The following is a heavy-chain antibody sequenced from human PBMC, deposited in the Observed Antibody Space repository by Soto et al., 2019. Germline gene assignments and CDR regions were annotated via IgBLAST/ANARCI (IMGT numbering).Heavy chain of an antibody. CDR1: GGTFSSYA. J-gene: IGHJ6*02. D-gene: IGHD6-6*01. CDR3: AAQEGEQLAPYYYHYGMDV. V-gene: IGHV1-69*13. CDR2: IIPIFGTA. Sequence: SVKVSCKASGGTFSSYAISWVRQAPGQGLEWMGGIIPIFGTANYAQKFQGRVTITADESTSTAYMELSSLRSEDTAVYYCAAQEGEQLAPYYYHYGMDVWGQGTTVTVSS.